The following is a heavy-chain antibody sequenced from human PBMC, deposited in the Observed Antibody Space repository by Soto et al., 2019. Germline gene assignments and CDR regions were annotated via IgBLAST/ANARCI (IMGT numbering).Heavy chain of an antibody. CDR2: INPNSGGT. CDR1: GYTFTGYY. D-gene: IGHD7-27*01. CDR3: ARAFSNGGYAFDI. J-gene: IGHJ3*02. Sequence: ASVKVSCKASGYTFTGYYMHWVRQAPGQGLEWMGWINPNSGGTNYAQKFQGWVTMTRDTSISTAYMELSRLRSDDTAVYYCARAFSNGGYAFDIWGQGTMVTVSS. V-gene: IGHV1-2*04.